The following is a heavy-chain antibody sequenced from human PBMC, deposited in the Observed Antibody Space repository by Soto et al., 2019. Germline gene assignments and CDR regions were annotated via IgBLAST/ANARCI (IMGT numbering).Heavy chain of an antibody. V-gene: IGHV3-23*01. CDR3: AKIGFEVVVTAPLNY. CDR2: INRSGDNT. D-gene: IGHD5-18*01. J-gene: IGHJ4*02. Sequence: GSLRLSCATSGFTFSSYTMSWVRQAPGKGLEWVSTINRSGDNTYYADSVRGRFTISRDNSKNTLYLQMNSLRAEDTAIYYCAKIGFEVVVTAPLNYWGQGTLVTVSS. CDR1: GFTFSSYT.